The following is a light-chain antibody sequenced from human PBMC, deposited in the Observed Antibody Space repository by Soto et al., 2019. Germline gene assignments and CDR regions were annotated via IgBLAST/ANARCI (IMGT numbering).Light chain of an antibody. CDR1: SSNIGAGYD. Sequence: QSALTQPPSVSGAPGQRVTISCTGSSSNIGAGYDVHWYQQLPGTAPKVLIYDXXXXXXXXXXXXXGSKSGTSASLAITGXXAEDEXXYYCHSYDVSLSGPVFGGGTKVTVL. V-gene: IGLV1-40*01. J-gene: IGLJ2*01. CDR3: HSYDVSLSGPV. CDR2: DXX.